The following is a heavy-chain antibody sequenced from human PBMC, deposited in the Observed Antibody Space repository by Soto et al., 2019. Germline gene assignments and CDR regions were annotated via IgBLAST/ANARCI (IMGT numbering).Heavy chain of an antibody. CDR1: GYTFTSYG. J-gene: IGHJ6*02. CDR3: ARDRTDYYYYYGMDV. D-gene: IGHD1-1*01. V-gene: IGHV1-18*01. CDR2: ISAYNGNT. Sequence: QVQLVKSGAEVKKPGASVKVSCKASGYTFTSYGISWVRQAPGQGLEWMGWISAYNGNTNYAQKLQGRVTMTTDTSTSTAYMELRSLRSDDTAVYYCARDRTDYYYYYGMDVWGQGTTVTVSS.